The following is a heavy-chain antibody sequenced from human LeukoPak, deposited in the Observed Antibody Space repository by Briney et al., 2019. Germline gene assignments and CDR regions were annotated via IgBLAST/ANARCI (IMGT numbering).Heavy chain of an antibody. D-gene: IGHD3-16*02. CDR2: IKPDGSEK. J-gene: IGHJ4*02. CDR1: GFTFGSYW. V-gene: IGHV3-7*01. Sequence: PGGSLGLSCAASGFTFGSYWMTWVRQAPGKGLEWVANIKPDGSEKYYLDSVKGRFTISRDNAKNSLYLQMNSLRAEDTAVYFCARIWGSYRYFDYWGQGTLVTVSS. CDR3: ARIWGSYRYFDY.